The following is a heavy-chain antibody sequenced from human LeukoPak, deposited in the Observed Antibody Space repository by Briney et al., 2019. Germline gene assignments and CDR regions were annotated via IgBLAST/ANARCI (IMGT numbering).Heavy chain of an antibody. V-gene: IGHV1-18*04. Sequence: ASVKVSCKASGYSFHDFGISWVRQAPGQGLEWMGWISTEIGNTNYAQRLQGRVTMTRDTSTSTVYMELTSLTSDDTAVYYCARDLGDSTNSPFDYWGQGTLVTVSS. CDR2: ISTEIGNT. J-gene: IGHJ4*02. CDR3: ARDLGDSTNSPFDY. D-gene: IGHD2-2*01. CDR1: GYSFHDFG.